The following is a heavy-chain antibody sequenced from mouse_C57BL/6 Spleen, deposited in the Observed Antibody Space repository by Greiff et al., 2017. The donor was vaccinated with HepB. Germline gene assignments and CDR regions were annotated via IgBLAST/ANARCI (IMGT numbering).Heavy chain of an antibody. D-gene: IGHD1-1*01. V-gene: IGHV7-1*01. CDR2: SRNKANDYTT. CDR1: GFTFSDFY. Sequence: EVKLMESGGGLVQSGRSLRLSCATSGFTFSDFYMEWVRQAPGKGLEWIAASRNKANDYTTEYSASVKGRFIVSRDTSQSILYLQMNALRAEDTAIYYCARDEDYYGSRGAMDYWGQGTSVTVSS. CDR3: ARDEDYYGSRGAMDY. J-gene: IGHJ4*01.